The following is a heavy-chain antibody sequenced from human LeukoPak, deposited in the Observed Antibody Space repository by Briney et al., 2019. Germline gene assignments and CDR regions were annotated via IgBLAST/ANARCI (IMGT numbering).Heavy chain of an antibody. CDR2: MNPNSGKT. D-gene: IGHD3-16*01. J-gene: IGHJ4*02. Sequence: GASVKVSCKASGYTFTSYDINWVRQATGQGLEWMGWMNPNSGKTGYAQKFQGRVTMTRNTSISTAYMELSSLRSEDTAVYYCARARATFGGVIDYWGQGTLVTVSS. CDR1: GYTFTSYD. CDR3: ARARATFGGVIDY. V-gene: IGHV1-8*01.